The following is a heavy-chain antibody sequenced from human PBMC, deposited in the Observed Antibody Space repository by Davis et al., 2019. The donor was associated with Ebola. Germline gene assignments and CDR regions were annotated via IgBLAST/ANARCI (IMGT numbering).Heavy chain of an antibody. D-gene: IGHD3-22*01. CDR1: GFTFSGSA. J-gene: IGHJ4*02. Sequence: GESLKISCAASGFTFSGSAMHWVRQASGKGLEWVGRIRSKANSYATAYAASVKGRFTISRDDSKNTAYLQMNSLKPEDTAVYYCVIVVVMQDYWGQGTLVTVSS. CDR3: VIVVVMQDY. CDR2: IRSKANSYAT. V-gene: IGHV3-73*01.